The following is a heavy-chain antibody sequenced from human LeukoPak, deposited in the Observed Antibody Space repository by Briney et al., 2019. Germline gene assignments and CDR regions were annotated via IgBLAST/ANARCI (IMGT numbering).Heavy chain of an antibody. Sequence: GASVKVSCKASGYTFTSYYMHWVRQAPGQGLEWMGIINPSGGSTSYAQKFQGRVTMTRDTSTSTVYMELSSLRSEDTAVYYCARAGNYYDSSGYLYYVDYWGQGTLVTVSS. CDR3: ARAGNYYDSSGYLYYVDY. CDR1: GYTFTSYY. CDR2: INPSGGST. V-gene: IGHV1-46*03. J-gene: IGHJ4*02. D-gene: IGHD3-22*01.